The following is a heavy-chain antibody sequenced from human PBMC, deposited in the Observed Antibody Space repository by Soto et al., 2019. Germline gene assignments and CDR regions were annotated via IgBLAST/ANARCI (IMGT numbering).Heavy chain of an antibody. CDR2: IWYDGSNK. J-gene: IGHJ6*02. CDR3: ARDPYYDILPGQPYGMDV. V-gene: IGHV3-33*01. D-gene: IGHD3-9*01. Sequence: QVQLVESGGGVVQPGRSLRLSCAASGFTFSSYGMHWVRQAPGKGLEWVAVIWYDGSNKYYADSVKGRFTISRDNSKNTLYLQMNSLRAEDTAVYYCARDPYYDILPGQPYGMDVWGQGTTVTVSS. CDR1: GFTFSSYG.